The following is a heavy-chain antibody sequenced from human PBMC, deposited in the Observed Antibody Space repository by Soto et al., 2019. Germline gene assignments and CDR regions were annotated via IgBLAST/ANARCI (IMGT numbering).Heavy chain of an antibody. CDR2: INHSGST. V-gene: IGHV4-34*01. J-gene: IGHJ5*02. Sequence: QVQLQQLGAGLLRPSETLSLTCAVYCWSFSGYYWSWIRQPPGKGLELIGEINHSGSTNYNPSLRRRVTISVDSAKNPSSLTLSSVTAADTAVYYCARGGTGYYGSGRGDWFDPWGQGTLLTASS. D-gene: IGHD3-10*01. CDR1: CWSFSGYY. CDR3: ARGGTGYYGSGRGDWFDP.